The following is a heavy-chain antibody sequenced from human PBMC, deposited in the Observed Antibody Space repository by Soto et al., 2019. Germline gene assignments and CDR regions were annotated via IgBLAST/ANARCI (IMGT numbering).Heavy chain of an antibody. D-gene: IGHD5-18*01. J-gene: IGHJ6*02. CDR1: GGSFSSYA. V-gene: IGHV1-69*13. Sequence: GASVKVSCKASGGSFSSYAISWVRQAPGQGLEWMGGIIPIFGTANYAQKFQGRVTITADESTSTAYMELSSLRSEDTAVYYCARDQRRYSYGPRVFRGMDVWGQGTTVTVSS. CDR2: IIPIFGTA. CDR3: ARDQRRYSYGPRVFRGMDV.